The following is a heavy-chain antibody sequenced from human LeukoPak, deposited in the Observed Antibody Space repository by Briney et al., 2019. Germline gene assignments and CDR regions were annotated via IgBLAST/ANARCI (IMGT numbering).Heavy chain of an antibody. Sequence: SETLSLTCTVSGGSVSSSSYYWSWIRQPPGKGLEWIGYIYYSGSTNYNPSPKSRVTISVDTSNDRFSLKLSSVTAADTAVYYCARGPYLDCWGQGTLVTVSS. CDR1: GGSVSSSSYY. V-gene: IGHV4-61*01. CDR3: ARGPYLDC. J-gene: IGHJ4*02. CDR2: IYYSGST.